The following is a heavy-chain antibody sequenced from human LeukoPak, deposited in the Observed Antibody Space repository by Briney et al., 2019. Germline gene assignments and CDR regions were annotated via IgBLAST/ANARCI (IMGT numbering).Heavy chain of an antibody. D-gene: IGHD6-19*01. CDR1: GFTFSSYA. Sequence: GGSLRLSCAASGFTFSSYAMSWVRQAPGKGLEWVSAISGSGGSTYYADSVKGRFTISRDNSKNTLYLQVNSLRAEDTAVYYCAKDNWQWLAFDYWGQGTLVTVSS. V-gene: IGHV3-23*01. CDR2: ISGSGGST. J-gene: IGHJ4*02. CDR3: AKDNWQWLAFDY.